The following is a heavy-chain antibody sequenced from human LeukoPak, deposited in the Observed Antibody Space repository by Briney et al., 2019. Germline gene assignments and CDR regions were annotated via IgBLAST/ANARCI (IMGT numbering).Heavy chain of an antibody. CDR3: ARAPIVVVPAAFYYYMDV. J-gene: IGHJ6*03. Sequence: ASVKVSCKASGYTFTSYGISWVRQAPGQGLEWMGWISAYNGNTNYAQKLQGRVTMTTDTSTSTAYKELRSLRSDDTAVYYCARAPIVVVPAAFYYYMDVWGKGTTVTVSS. V-gene: IGHV1-18*01. D-gene: IGHD2-2*01. CDR1: GYTFTSYG. CDR2: ISAYNGNT.